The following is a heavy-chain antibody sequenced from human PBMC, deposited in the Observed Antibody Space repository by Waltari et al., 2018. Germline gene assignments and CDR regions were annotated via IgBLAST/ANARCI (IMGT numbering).Heavy chain of an antibody. J-gene: IGHJ4*02. D-gene: IGHD3-16*02. CDR1: GFAFSTYT. CDR2: ISTSSTYI. V-gene: IGHV3-21*02. Sequence: EVQLVESGGGLVKPGGSLRLSCAASGFAFSTYTMNWVRQAPGKGLEWVSSISTSSTYIYYADPVNGRFTVYRDNAKNSLFLQIKSPRADDTAVYYCARDSVPYSVGSYRFDYWGQGTLVTVSS. CDR3: ARDSVPYSVGSYRFDY.